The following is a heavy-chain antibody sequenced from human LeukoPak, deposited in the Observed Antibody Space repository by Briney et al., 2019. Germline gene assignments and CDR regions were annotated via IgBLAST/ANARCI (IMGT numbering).Heavy chain of an antibody. Sequence: PGRSLRLSCAGSGFTFSNYWMSWVRQAPGKGPEWVANIKQDGREKHYVDSVKGRFTISRDNAKSSLYLQMNSLRVEDTAVYYCTRDEAAATNWGQGTLVTVSS. J-gene: IGHJ4*02. CDR2: IKQDGREK. D-gene: IGHD6-13*01. CDR3: TRDEAAATN. V-gene: IGHV3-7*01. CDR1: GFTFSNYW.